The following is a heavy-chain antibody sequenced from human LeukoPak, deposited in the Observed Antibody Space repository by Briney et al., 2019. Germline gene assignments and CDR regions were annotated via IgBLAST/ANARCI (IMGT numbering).Heavy chain of an antibody. CDR3: ATPWYYYDSSDPPLDV. CDR1: GGXFSGYY. J-gene: IGHJ6*02. CDR2: INHSGST. Sequence: SETLSLTCAVYGGXFSGYYCSWIRQPPGKGLEWIGEINHSGSTNYNPSLKSRVTISVDTSKNQFSLKLSSVTAADTAVYYCATPWYYYDSSDPPLDVWGQGTTVTVSS. V-gene: IGHV4-34*01. D-gene: IGHD3-22*01.